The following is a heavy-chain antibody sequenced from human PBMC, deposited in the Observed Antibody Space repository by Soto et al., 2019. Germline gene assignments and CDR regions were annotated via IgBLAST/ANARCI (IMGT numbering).Heavy chain of an antibody. Sequence: QVQLVESGGGVVQPGRSLRLSCAPSGFSFSDFGMHWVRQAPGKGLEWVAAISHDGSNQYYGDSVKGRFSISRDHSNNRLYLQMNNLKVEYSAIYYCAKETRSRAVTATRVNGMDVWGQGTTVTVSS. D-gene: IGHD2-21*02. CDR3: AKETRSRAVTATRVNGMDV. J-gene: IGHJ6*02. CDR1: GFSFSDFG. V-gene: IGHV3-30*18. CDR2: ISHDGSNQ.